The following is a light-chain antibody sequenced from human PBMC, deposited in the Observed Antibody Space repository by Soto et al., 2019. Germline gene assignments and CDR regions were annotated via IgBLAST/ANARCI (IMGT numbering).Light chain of an antibody. V-gene: IGKV1-5*03. CDR1: QSVNSW. CDR2: RAS. J-gene: IGKJ3*01. CDR3: QHYNTCSGT. Sequence: DIQMTQSPSTLSASVGDRATITCRASQSVNSWLAWYQQKPGKAPKLLIYRASSLESGVTSRFSGSGSGAEFTLTISSLQHDDFATYYCQHYNTCSGTFGPGTKVDVK.